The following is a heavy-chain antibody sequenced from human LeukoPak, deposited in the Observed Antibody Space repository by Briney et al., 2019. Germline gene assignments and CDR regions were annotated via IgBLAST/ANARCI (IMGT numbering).Heavy chain of an antibody. J-gene: IGHJ5*02. V-gene: IGHV3-7*03. CDR3: ARVSSGWPDNWFDP. D-gene: IGHD6-19*01. CDR2: IKQDGSEK. CDR1: GFTFSSYW. Sequence: GGSLRLSCAASGFTFSSYWMSWVRQAPGKGLEWVANIKQDGSEKYYVDSVKGRFTISRDSAKNSLYLQMNSLRAEDTAVYYCARVSSGWPDNWFDPWGQGTLVTVSS.